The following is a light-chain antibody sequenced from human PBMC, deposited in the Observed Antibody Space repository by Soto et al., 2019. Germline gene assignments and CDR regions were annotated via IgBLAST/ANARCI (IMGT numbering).Light chain of an antibody. V-gene: IGKV1-5*03. CDR1: QTISSW. CDR3: QHYNSYSEA. J-gene: IGKJ3*01. Sequence: DIQMPQSPSTLSGPVGDRVTITCRASQTISSWLAWYQQKPGTAPKLLIYKASTLKSGVPSRCSGSGSGTEFTLTISSLQPDDFATYYCQHYNSYSEAFGPGTKVDIK. CDR2: KAS.